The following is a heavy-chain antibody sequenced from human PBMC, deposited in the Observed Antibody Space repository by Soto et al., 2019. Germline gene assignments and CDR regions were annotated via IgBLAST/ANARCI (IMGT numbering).Heavy chain of an antibody. J-gene: IGHJ6*02. V-gene: IGHV3-33*01. Sequence: QVQLVESGGGVVQPGRSLRLSCAASGFTFSSYGMHWVRQAPGKGLEWVAVIWYDGSNKYYADSVKGRFTISRDNSXXTXYXPMNSLRAEDTAVYYCARDHDDFWSGYHYYYYGMDVWGQGTTVTVSS. CDR3: ARDHDDFWSGYHYYYYGMDV. CDR1: GFTFSSYG. CDR2: IWYDGSNK. D-gene: IGHD3-3*01.